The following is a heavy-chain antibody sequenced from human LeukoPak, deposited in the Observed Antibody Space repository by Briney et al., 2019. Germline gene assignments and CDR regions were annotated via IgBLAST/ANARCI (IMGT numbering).Heavy chain of an antibody. Sequence: SETLSLTCTVSGGSISSYYWSWIRQPAGKGLEWIGRFYTSGSTNYNPPFKSRVTMSVDTSKNQFSLKLSSVTAADTAVYYCAREEIITMVRGVHGYFDYWGQGTLVTVSS. D-gene: IGHD3-10*01. V-gene: IGHV4-4*07. CDR3: AREEIITMVRGVHGYFDY. J-gene: IGHJ4*02. CDR2: FYTSGST. CDR1: GGSISSYY.